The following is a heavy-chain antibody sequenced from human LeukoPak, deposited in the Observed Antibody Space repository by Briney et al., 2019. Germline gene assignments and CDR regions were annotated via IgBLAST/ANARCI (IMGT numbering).Heavy chain of an antibody. CDR2: IKEVGTET. V-gene: IGHV3-7*03. D-gene: IGHD5-24*01. CDR1: GFMFSSNW. J-gene: IGHJ4*02. CDR3: AKEGRSLQTY. Sequence: GGSLRLSCAASGFMFSSNWMSWVRLAPGKGLEWVANIKEVGTETYYVDSVKGRFTISRDNAKNSLYLQMNSLRVEDTAVYYCAKEGRSLQTYWGQGTLVTVSS.